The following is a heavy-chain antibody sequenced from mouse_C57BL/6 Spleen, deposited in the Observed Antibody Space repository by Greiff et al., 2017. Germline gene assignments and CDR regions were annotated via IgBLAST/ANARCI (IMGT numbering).Heavy chain of an antibody. CDR1: GYTFTSYW. CDR3: ARSGYYPFAY. Sequence: QVQLQQPGAELVMPGASVKLSCKASGYTFTSYWMHWVKQRPGQGLEWIGEIDPSDSYTNYNQKFTGKSTLTVDKSSSTAYVQLSSLTSEDSAVYFCARSGYYPFAYWGQGTLVTVSA. V-gene: IGHV1-69*01. CDR2: IDPSDSYT. D-gene: IGHD1-1*01. J-gene: IGHJ3*01.